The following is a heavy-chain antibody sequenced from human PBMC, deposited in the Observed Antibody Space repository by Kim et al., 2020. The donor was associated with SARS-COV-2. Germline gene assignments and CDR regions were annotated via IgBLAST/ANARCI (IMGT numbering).Heavy chain of an antibody. CDR2: IYESGST. V-gene: IGHV4-39*01. Sequence: SETLSLTCTVSGGSFTSSGYFWDWIRQPPGKGLEWIGSIYESGSTYYNPSLKSRVTISVDTSKKQFSLRLNAVTAADTAFYYCARQASSSWYSPFDHWGQGILVTVSS. J-gene: IGHJ4*02. D-gene: IGHD6-13*01. CDR3: ARQASSSWYSPFDH. CDR1: GGSFTSSGYF.